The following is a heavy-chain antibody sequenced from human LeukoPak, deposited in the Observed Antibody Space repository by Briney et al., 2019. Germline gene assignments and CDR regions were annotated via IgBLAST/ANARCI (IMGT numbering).Heavy chain of an antibody. D-gene: IGHD6-13*01. J-gene: IGHJ6*03. Sequence: PGGSLRLSCAASGFTFSSYSMNWVRQAPGKGLEWVSYISSSSTTIYYADSVKGRFTISRDNAKNSLYLQINSLRDEDTAVYYCARDAQHLVDLYYYYYYMDVWAKGPRSPSP. CDR1: GFTFSSYS. V-gene: IGHV3-48*02. CDR2: ISSSSTTI. CDR3: ARDAQHLVDLYYYYYYMDV.